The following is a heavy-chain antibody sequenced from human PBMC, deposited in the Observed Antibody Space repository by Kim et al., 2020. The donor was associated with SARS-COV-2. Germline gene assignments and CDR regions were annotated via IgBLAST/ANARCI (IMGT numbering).Heavy chain of an antibody. CDR1: GFTFRNAY. CDR2: IKNKIDGGAT. CDR3: TTAGKQVAARGFDY. V-gene: IGHV3-15*01. Sequence: GGSLRLSCAASGFTFRNAYMSWVRQAPGKGLEWVGRIKNKIDGGATDYAAPVKGRFTLSRDDSKNTLYLQMDSLNTDDTAVYYCTTAGKQVAARGFDYWG. D-gene: IGHD6-6*01. J-gene: IGHJ4*01.